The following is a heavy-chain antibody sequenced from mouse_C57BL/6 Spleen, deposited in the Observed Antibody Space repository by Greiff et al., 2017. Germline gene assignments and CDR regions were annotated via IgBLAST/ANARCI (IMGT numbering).Heavy chain of an antibody. V-gene: IGHV1-81*01. J-gene: IGHJ3*01. CDR2: IYPSSGDT. CDR3: ARYYDKAAGFAD. Sequence: VQLQQSGAELARPGASVKLSCKASGYTFTSYGIRWVKQRPGQGLEWIGEIYPSSGDTNYNQKFKGKATLTADKSSSTAYMALRSLTSEDSAVSSCARYYDKAAGFADWGKGTLVTVSA. D-gene: IGHD2-4*01. CDR1: GYTFTSYG.